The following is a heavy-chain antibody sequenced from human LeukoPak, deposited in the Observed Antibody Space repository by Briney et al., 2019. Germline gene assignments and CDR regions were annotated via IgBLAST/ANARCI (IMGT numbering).Heavy chain of an antibody. Sequence: GGSLRLSCAASGITFSPHIMCWVRQAPGKGLEWVTTISSDGTKEYYADSVKGRLTISRDNSKNTLSLQMSSLRAEDTAMYYCATAPHGMDVWGQGTTVTVSS. J-gene: IGHJ6*02. CDR3: ATAPHGMDV. V-gene: IGHV3-30*03. CDR2: ISSDGTKE. CDR1: GITFSPHI.